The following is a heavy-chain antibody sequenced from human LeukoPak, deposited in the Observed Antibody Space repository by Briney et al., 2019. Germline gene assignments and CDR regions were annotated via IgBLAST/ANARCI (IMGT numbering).Heavy chain of an antibody. CDR1: GFTFSDYY. CDR3: ARDHYYDSSGYYHDY. V-gene: IGHV3-11*04. D-gene: IGHD3-22*01. J-gene: IGHJ4*02. Sequence: GGSLRLPCAASGFTFSDYYMSWIRQAPGKGLEWVSYISSSGSTIYYADSVKGRFTISRDNAKNSLYLQMNSLRAEDTAVYYCARDHYYDSSGYYHDYWGQGTLVTVSS. CDR2: ISSSGSTI.